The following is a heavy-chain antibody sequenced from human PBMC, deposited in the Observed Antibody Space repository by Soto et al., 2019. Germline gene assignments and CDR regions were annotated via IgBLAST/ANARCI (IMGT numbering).Heavy chain of an antibody. CDR2: FDPEDGET. J-gene: IGHJ3*02. V-gene: IGHV1-24*01. D-gene: IGHD6-13*01. Sequence: GASVKVSGKVSGYTLTELSMHCVRQAPGKGLEWMGGFDPEDGETIYAQKFQGRVTMTEDTSTDTAYMELSSLRSEDTAVYYCATGWLWAIAAAGRIDAFDIWGQGTMVTVSS. CDR1: GYTLTELS. CDR3: ATGWLWAIAAAGRIDAFDI.